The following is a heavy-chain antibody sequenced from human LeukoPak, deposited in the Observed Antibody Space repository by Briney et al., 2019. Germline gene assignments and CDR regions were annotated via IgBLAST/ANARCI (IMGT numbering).Heavy chain of an antibody. CDR2: ISWDGGST. CDR1: GFTFDDYT. Sequence: GGPLRLSCAASGFTFDDYTMLWVRQAPGKGLEWVSLISWDGGSTYYADSVKGRFTISRDNSKNSLYLQMNSLRAEDTAVYYCARVRVTMVRGVIGQDFDYWGQGTLVTVSS. J-gene: IGHJ4*02. V-gene: IGHV3-43*01. D-gene: IGHD3-10*01. CDR3: ARVRVTMVRGVIGQDFDY.